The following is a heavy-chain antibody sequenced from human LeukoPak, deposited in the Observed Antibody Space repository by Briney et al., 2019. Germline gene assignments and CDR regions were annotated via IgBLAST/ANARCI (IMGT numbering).Heavy chain of an antibody. CDR2: ISYDGSNK. CDR1: GFTFSSYG. Sequence: GGSLRLSCAASGFTFSSYGMRWVRQAPGKGLEWVAVISYDGSNKYYADSVKGRFTISRDNSKNTLYLQMNSLRAEDTALYYCAKDVRGYSYVYLFDYWGQGTLVTVSS. D-gene: IGHD5-18*01. V-gene: IGHV3-30*18. J-gene: IGHJ4*02. CDR3: AKDVRGYSYVYLFDY.